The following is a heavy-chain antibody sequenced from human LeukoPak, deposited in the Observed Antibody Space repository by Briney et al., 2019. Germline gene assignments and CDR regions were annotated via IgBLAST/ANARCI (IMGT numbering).Heavy chain of an antibody. CDR2: IYSGGST. V-gene: IGHV3-53*01. CDR1: GFTVSSNY. J-gene: IGHJ4*02. Sequence: GGSLRLSCAASGFTVSSNYMSWVRQAPGKGLEWVSVIYSGGSTYYADSVKGRFTISRDNSKNTLYLQTNSLRAEDTAVYYCARDPYSSGYYVYWGQGTLVTVSS. D-gene: IGHD3-22*01. CDR3: ARDPYSSGYYVY.